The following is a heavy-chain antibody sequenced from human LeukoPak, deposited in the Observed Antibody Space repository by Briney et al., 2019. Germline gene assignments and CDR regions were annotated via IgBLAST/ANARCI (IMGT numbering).Heavy chain of an antibody. CDR3: AGLPQRYPHF. D-gene: IGHD1-1*01. V-gene: IGHV5-51*01. J-gene: IGHJ4*02. Sequence: PGEPLLISCNGSGSSFTSYWIGCVRQLPGEGVEWMGIIHPGDSETRHSPSFRDQATISVDKSVSTVCLQWTTLKASDTAMCFCAGLPQRYPHFWGQGTLVTVSS. CDR1: GSSFTSYW. CDR2: IHPGDSET.